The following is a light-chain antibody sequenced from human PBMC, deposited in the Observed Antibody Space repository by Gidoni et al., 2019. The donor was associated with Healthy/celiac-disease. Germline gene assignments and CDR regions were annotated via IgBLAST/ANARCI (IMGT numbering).Light chain of an antibody. J-gene: IGKJ1*01. CDR3: MQALQTSWT. CDR2: LGS. V-gene: IGKV2-28*01. Sequence: DIVMTQSQLSLPVTPGEPASISCRSSQSLLHSNGYNYLDWYLQKPGQSPQLLIYLGSNRASGVPERFSGSGSGTEFTLKISRVEAEDVGVYYCMQALQTSWTFGQGTKVEIK. CDR1: QSLLHSNGYNY.